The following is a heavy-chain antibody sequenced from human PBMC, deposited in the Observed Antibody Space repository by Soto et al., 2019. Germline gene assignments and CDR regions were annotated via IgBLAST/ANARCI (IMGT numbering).Heavy chain of an antibody. Sequence: EVQLVESGGGLVQPGGSLRLSCAASGFTFSSYDMHWVRQATGKGLEWVSAIGTAGDTYYPGSVKGRFTISRENAKNSLYLQMNSLRAGDTAVYYCARGGREQWLEPPDYWGQGTLVTVSS. CDR2: IGTAGDT. CDR3: ARGGREQWLEPPDY. J-gene: IGHJ4*02. D-gene: IGHD6-19*01. V-gene: IGHV3-13*01. CDR1: GFTFSSYD.